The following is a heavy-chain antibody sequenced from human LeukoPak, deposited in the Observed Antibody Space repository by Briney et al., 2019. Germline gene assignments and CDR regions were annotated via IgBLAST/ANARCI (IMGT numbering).Heavy chain of an antibody. CDR3: ARERWLPTGDY. V-gene: IGHV3-66*01. J-gene: IGHJ4*02. CDR2: IYSGGST. CDR1: GFTVSSNY. D-gene: IGHD6-19*01. Sequence: GGSLRLSCAASGFTVSSNYMSWVRQAPGKGLEWVSIIYSGGSTYYADSVKGRFTISRDNSKNTLYLQMNSLRAEDTAVYYCARERWLPTGDYWGQGTLVTVSS.